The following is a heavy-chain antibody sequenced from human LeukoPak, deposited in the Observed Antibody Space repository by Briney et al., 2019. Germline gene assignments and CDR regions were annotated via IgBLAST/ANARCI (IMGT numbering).Heavy chain of an antibody. CDR2: IYSGGST. CDR3: ARYSGYSSSWYSIYYFDY. J-gene: IGHJ4*02. D-gene: IGHD6-13*01. Sequence: GGSLRLSCAASGFTVSSNYMSWVRQAPGKGLEWVSVIYSGGSTYYADSVKGRFTISRDNSKNTLYLQMNSLRAEDTAVYYCARYSGYSSSWYSIYYFDYWGQGTLVTVSS. CDR1: GFTVSSNY. V-gene: IGHV3-66*01.